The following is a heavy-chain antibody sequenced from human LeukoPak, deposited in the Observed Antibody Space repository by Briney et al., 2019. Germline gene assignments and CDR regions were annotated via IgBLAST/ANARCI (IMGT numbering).Heavy chain of an antibody. CDR3: ARVLYGDYRMLDY. CDR2: INPNSGGT. Sequence: GASVKVSCKASGYTFTGYYMHWVRQAPGQGLEWMGRINPNSGGTNYAQKFQGRVTMTRDTPISTAYMELSRLRSDDTAVYYCARVLYGDYRMLDYWGQGTLVTVSS. J-gene: IGHJ4*02. D-gene: IGHD4-17*01. CDR1: GYTFTGYY. V-gene: IGHV1-2*06.